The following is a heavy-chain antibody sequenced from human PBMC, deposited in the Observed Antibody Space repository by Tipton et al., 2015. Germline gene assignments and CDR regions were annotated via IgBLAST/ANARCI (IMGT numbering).Heavy chain of an antibody. J-gene: IGHJ6*02. V-gene: IGHV4-61*01. CDR3: ARGHGQLAGGHFYYCGMDV. CDR1: GGSVSSGSHY. D-gene: IGHD6-6*01. Sequence: TLSLTCTVSGGSVSSGSHYWSWIRQPPGKGLEWIANIYSSGSTNYNPSLKSRVSTSLDTSRNKFSLRLSSVTAADTAVYFCARGHGQLAGGHFYYCGMDVWGQGTTVTVSS. CDR2: IYSSGST.